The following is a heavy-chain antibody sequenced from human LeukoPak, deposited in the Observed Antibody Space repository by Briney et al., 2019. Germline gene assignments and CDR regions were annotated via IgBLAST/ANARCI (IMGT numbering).Heavy chain of an antibody. CDR2: ISSSSSYI. Sequence: GGSLRLSCAASGFTFSSYSMNWVRQAPGKGLEWVSSISSSSSYIYYADSVKGRFTISRDNAKNSLYLQMNSLRAEDTAVYYCARGDITMVRGVISYYYMDVWGKGTTVTISS. CDR3: ARGDITMVRGVISYYYMDV. J-gene: IGHJ6*03. V-gene: IGHV3-21*04. CDR1: GFTFSSYS. D-gene: IGHD3-10*01.